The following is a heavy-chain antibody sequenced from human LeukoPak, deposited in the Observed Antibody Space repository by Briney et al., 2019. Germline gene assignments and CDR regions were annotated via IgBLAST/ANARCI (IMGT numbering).Heavy chain of an antibody. CDR1: GFTFSSYA. D-gene: IGHD3-22*01. CDR2: ISGSGGST. CDR3: AKDTSYSYDSSGYYLHYFDY. V-gene: IGHV3-23*01. J-gene: IGHJ4*02. Sequence: GGSLRLSCAASGFTFSSYAMSWVRQAPGKGLEWVSGISGSGGSTYYADSVKGRFTISRDNSKNTLYLQMNSLRAEDTAVYYCAKDTSYSYDSSGYYLHYFDYWGQGTLVTVSS.